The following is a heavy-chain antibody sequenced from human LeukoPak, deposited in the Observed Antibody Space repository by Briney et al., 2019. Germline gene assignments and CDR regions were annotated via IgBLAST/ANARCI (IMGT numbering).Heavy chain of an antibody. CDR1: GFTFSSYE. D-gene: IGHD6-13*01. CDR2: ISSSGSTI. Sequence: PGGSLRLSGVASGFTFSSYEMIWVRQAPGKGLEWVSYISSSGSTIYYADSVKGRFTISRDNVKYSTYLQMNTLRAEDTAIYYCARVDSSSRSLNYWGQGTLVTVSS. V-gene: IGHV3-48*03. J-gene: IGHJ4*02. CDR3: ARVDSSSRSLNY.